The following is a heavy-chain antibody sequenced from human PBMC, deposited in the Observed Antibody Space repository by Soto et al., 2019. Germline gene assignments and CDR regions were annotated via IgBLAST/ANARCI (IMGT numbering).Heavy chain of an antibody. D-gene: IGHD5-12*01. CDR2: INHSGST. CDR1: GGSFSGYY. V-gene: IGHV4-34*01. CDR3: ARLFRWLRPYYYYYGMDV. J-gene: IGHJ6*02. Sequence: SSETLSLTCAVYGGSFSGYYWSWIRQPPGKGLEWIGEINHSGSTNYNPSLKSRVTISVDTSKNQFSLELSSVTAADTAVYYCARLFRWLRPYYYYYGMDVWGQGTTVTVSS.